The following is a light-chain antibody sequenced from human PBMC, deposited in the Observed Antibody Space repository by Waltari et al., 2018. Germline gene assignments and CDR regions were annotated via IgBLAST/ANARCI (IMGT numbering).Light chain of an antibody. CDR1: QSVLYSSNNKNY. J-gene: IGKJ4*01. CDR2: WAS. CDR3: QQYYSTPLT. Sequence: DIVMTQSPDSLAVSLGERATINCKSSQSVLYSSNNKNYLACYQQKPGQPPKLLIYWASTRESGVPDRFSGSGSGTDFTLTISSLQAEDVAVYYCQQYYSTPLTFGGGTKVEIK. V-gene: IGKV4-1*01.